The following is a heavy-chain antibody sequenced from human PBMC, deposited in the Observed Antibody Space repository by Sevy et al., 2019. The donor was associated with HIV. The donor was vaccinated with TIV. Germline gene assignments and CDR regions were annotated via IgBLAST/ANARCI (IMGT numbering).Heavy chain of an antibody. CDR1: GYTFSSFD. D-gene: IGHD3-16*01. CDR2: MNPNSGNT. CDR3: ARYFGGVIAH. V-gene: IGHV1-8*02. Sequence: ASVKVSCKASGYTFSSFDINWVRQATGQGVEWMGWMNPNSGNTGYAQNFQGRVTMTRNTSINTAYLDLSSLRSEDTGVYYCARYFGGVIAHLGQGTMVTVSS. J-gene: IGHJ5*02.